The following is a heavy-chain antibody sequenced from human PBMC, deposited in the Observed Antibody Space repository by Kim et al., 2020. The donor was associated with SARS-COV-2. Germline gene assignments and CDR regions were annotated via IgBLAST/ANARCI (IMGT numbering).Heavy chain of an antibody. Sequence: ASVKVSCKASGYTFTSYAMHWVRQAPGQRIEWMGWINAGNGNTKYSQKFQGRVTITRDTSASTAYMELSSLRSEDTAVYYCARRVAVAGFDYWGQGTLVTVSS. D-gene: IGHD6-19*01. CDR1: GYTFTSYA. J-gene: IGHJ4*02. CDR3: ARRVAVAGFDY. V-gene: IGHV1-3*01. CDR2: INAGNGNT.